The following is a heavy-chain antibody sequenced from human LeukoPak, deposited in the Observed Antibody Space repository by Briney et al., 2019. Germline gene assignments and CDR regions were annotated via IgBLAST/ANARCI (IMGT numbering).Heavy chain of an antibody. V-gene: IGHV4-59*01. Sequence: SETLSLTCTVSGGSISSYYWSWIRQPPGKGLEWIGYIYYSGSTNYNPSLKSRVTISVDTSKNQFSLKLSSVTAADTAVYYCARDSSNWFDPWGQGTLVTISS. J-gene: IGHJ5*02. CDR2: IYYSGST. CDR3: ARDSSNWFDP. CDR1: GGSISSYY. D-gene: IGHD6-6*01.